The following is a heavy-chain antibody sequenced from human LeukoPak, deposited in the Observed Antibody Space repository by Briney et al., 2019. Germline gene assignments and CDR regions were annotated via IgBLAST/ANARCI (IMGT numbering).Heavy chain of an antibody. CDR3: ARALYSSSSGFDY. CDR2: ISSSGSTI. Sequence: GSLRLSCAASGFTFSSYEMNWVRQAPGKGLEWVSYISSSGSTIYYADSVKGRFTISRDNAKNTLYLQMNSLRTEDTAVYYCARALYSSSSGFDYWGQGTLVTVSS. J-gene: IGHJ4*02. D-gene: IGHD6-6*01. V-gene: IGHV3-48*03. CDR1: GFTFSSYE.